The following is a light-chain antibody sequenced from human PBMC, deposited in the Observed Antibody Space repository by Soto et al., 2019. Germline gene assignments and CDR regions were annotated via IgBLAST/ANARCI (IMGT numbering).Light chain of an antibody. CDR1: SSDVGAYNY. CDR3: SSYTTIKTVI. Sequence: QSALAQPASVSGSPGQSITISCTGTSSDVGAYNYVSWYHQHHPGKAPELIIYDVTDRPSGVSTRFSGSKSGNTASLTISGLQAEDEGDNYCSSYTTIKTVIFGGATKLTGL. V-gene: IGLV2-14*01. CDR2: DVT. J-gene: IGLJ2*01.